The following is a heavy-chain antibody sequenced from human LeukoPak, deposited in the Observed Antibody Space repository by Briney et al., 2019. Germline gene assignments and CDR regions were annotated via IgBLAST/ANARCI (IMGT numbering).Heavy chain of an antibody. Sequence: GASVKVSRKASGYTFTGYYMHWVRQAPGQGLEWMGWINPNSGGTNYAQKFQGRVTMTRDTSISTAYMELSSLRSEDTAVYYCAGAPYYYDSSGYPPFWGQGTLVTVSS. CDR3: AGAPYYYDSSGYPPF. D-gene: IGHD3-22*01. J-gene: IGHJ4*02. V-gene: IGHV1-2*02. CDR2: INPNSGGT. CDR1: GYTFTGYY.